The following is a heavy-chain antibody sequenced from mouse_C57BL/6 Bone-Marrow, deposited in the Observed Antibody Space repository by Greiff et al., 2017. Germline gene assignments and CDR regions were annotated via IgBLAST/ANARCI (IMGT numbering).Heavy chain of an antibody. CDR2: ISNGGGST. V-gene: IGHV5-12*01. CDR1: GFTFSDYY. Sequence: DVHLVESGGGLVQPGGSLKLSCAASGFTFSDYYMYWVRQTPEKRLEWVAYISNGGGSTYYPDTVKGRFTISRDNAKNTLYLQMSRLKSEDTAMYYCARPFFYYAMDYWGQGTSVTVSS. J-gene: IGHJ4*01. CDR3: ARPFFYYAMDY.